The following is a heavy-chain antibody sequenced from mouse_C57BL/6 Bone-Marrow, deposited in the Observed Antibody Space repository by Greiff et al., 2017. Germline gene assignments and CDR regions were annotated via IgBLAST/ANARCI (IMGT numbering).Heavy chain of an antibody. Sequence: GVDFSRYWMSWVRRAPGKGLEWIGEINPDSSTINYAPSLKDKFIISRDNAKNTLYLQMSKVRSEDTALYYCAISYGNYLAWFAYWGQGTLVTVSA. J-gene: IGHJ3*01. CDR3: AISYGNYLAWFAY. D-gene: IGHD2-1*01. CDR1: GVDFSRYW. V-gene: IGHV4-1*01. CDR2: INPDSSTI.